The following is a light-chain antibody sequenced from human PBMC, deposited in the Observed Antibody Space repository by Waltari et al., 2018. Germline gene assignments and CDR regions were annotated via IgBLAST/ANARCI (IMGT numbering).Light chain of an antibody. Sequence: QSALPQPAAVSASHGQSIHISCTRTIRDVGGYEYVSWSQQHPGDVTRLLIYDFVKPPSWVSSRFSGSKSDNTARLTISGLQAADEAHYYCSSFTSSSSFVFGSGTKVTV. V-gene: IGLV2-14*03. J-gene: IGLJ1*01. CDR1: IRDVGGYEY. CDR3: SSFTSSSSFV. CDR2: DFV.